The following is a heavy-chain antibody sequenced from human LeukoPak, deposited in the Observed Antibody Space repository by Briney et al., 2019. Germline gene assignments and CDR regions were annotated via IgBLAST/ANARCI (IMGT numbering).Heavy chain of an antibody. D-gene: IGHD4-17*01. CDR3: ARDSENTFTVTTSDLDY. J-gene: IGHJ4*02. CDR1: GGTFSSYA. CDR2: IIPIFGTA. V-gene: IGHV1-69*06. Sequence: GASVKVSCKASGGTFSSYAISWVRQAPGQGLEWMGGIIPIFGTANYAQKFQGRVTITADKSTSTAYMELSSLRSEDTAVYYCARDSENTFTVTTSDLDYWGQGTLVTVSS.